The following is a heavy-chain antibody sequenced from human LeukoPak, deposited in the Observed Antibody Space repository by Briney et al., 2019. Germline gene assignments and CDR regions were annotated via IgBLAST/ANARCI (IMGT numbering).Heavy chain of an antibody. V-gene: IGHV1-2*02. CDR2: INPNSGGT. Sequence: GASVKVSFKASGYTFTGYYMHWVRQAPGQGLEWMGWINPNSGGTNYAQKFQGRVTMTRDTSISTAYMELTRLRSDDTAVYYCARGVVVVVAATREADYWGQGTLVTVSS. J-gene: IGHJ4*02. CDR1: GYTFTGYY. D-gene: IGHD2-15*01. CDR3: ARGVVVVVAATREADY.